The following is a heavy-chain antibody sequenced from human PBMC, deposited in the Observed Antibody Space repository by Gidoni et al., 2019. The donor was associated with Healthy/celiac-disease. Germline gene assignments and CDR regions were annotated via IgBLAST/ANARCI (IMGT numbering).Heavy chain of an antibody. J-gene: IGHJ6*02. CDR1: GFPFSSHS. CDR2: ISSSSSYI. D-gene: IGHD2-15*01. Sequence: EVQLVESGGGLVKPGGSLRLSCAASGFPFSSHSMNWVRQAPGKGLEWVSSISSSSSYIYYADSVKGRFTISRDNAKNSLYLQMNSLRAEDTAVYYCARDRVTGWSNYYGMDVWGQGTTVTVSS. CDR3: ARDRVTGWSNYYGMDV. V-gene: IGHV3-21*01.